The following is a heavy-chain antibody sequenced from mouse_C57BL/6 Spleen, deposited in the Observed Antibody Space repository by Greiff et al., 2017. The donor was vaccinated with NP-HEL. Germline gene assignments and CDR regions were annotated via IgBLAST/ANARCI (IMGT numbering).Heavy chain of an antibody. CDR1: GFTFSDYY. D-gene: IGHD1-1*01. J-gene: IGHJ4*01. CDR3: ARDRGTTVPYAMDY. Sequence: DVMLLESEGGLVQPGSSMKLSCTASGFTFSDYYMAWVRQVPEKGLEWVANINYDGSSTYYLASLKSRFIISRDNAKNILYLQMSSLKSEDTATYDCARDRGTTVPYAMDYWGQGTSVTVSS. V-gene: IGHV5-16*01. CDR2: INYDGSST.